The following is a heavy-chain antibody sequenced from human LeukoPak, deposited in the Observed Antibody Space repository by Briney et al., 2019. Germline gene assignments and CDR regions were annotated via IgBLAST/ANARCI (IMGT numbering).Heavy chain of an antibody. D-gene: IGHD6-13*01. V-gene: IGHV3-11*01. CDR1: RFTFSDYY. CDR3: ARDPEGYSSSWYFDY. J-gene: IGHJ4*02. CDR2: ISSSGSTI. Sequence: GGSLRLSCAASRFTFSDYYISWIRQAPGKGLGWVSYISSSGSTIYYADSVKGRFTISRDNAKNSLYLQMNSLRAEDTAVYYCARDPEGYSSSWYFDYWGQGTLVTVSS.